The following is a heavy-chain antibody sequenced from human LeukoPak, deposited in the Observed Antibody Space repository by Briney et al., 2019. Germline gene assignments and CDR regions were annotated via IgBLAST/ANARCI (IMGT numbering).Heavy chain of an antibody. CDR2: IYYSGST. CDR3: ARDLSRWGSGNDY. Sequence: SETLSLTCTVSGGSISSSSYYWGWIRQPPGKGLEWIGSIYYSGSTYYNPSLKSRVTISVDTSKNQFSLRLSSVTAADTAVYYCARDLSRWGSGNDYWGQGTLVTVSS. J-gene: IGHJ4*02. CDR1: GGSISSSSYY. V-gene: IGHV4-39*02. D-gene: IGHD2-15*01.